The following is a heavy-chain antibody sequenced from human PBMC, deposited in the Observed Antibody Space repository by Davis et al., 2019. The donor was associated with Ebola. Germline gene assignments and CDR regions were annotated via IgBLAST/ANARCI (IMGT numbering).Heavy chain of an antibody. Sequence: SETLSLTCTVSGGSINNYYWSWVRRPPGKGLEWIGYISYSGSTDSNPSLRSRVSMSVDMSKNQLSLKLTSVTAADTAVYHCARHESYFDSWSWFDPWGQGTLVTVSS. CDR3: ARHESYFDSWSWFDP. CDR2: ISYSGST. V-gene: IGHV4-59*08. D-gene: IGHD3/OR15-3a*01. CDR1: GGSINNYY. J-gene: IGHJ5*02.